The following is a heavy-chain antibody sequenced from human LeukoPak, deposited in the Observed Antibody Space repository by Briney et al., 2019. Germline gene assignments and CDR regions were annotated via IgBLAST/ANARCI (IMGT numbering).Heavy chain of an antibody. D-gene: IGHD5-12*01. J-gene: IGHJ4*02. CDR1: GGSISSSSYY. Sequence: LSLTCTVSGGSISSSSYYWGWIRQPPGKGLEWVSYITSGGSTIYYADFVKGRFTISRDNARNSLYLQMNSLRAEDTAVYYCARGVGYRGYVDYWGQGTLVTVSS. CDR2: ITSGGSTI. CDR3: ARGVGYRGYVDY. V-gene: IGHV3-11*04.